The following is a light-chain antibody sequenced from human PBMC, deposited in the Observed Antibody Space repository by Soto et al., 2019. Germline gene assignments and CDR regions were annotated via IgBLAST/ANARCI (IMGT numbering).Light chain of an antibody. Sequence: EIVLTQSPGTLSLSPGERATLSCRASESLSSTFFSWYQQKAGQAPRLLISDAFTRATGIPDRFSGSGSVTHFTLTISRVEPEDAAVYYCQQYGNSPLTFGQGTRLEIK. CDR2: DAF. J-gene: IGKJ5*01. CDR3: QQYGNSPLT. V-gene: IGKV3-20*01. CDR1: ESLSSTF.